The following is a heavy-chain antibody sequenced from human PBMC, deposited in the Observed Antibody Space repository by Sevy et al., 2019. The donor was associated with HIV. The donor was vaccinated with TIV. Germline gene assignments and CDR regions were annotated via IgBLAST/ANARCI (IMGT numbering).Heavy chain of an antibody. D-gene: IGHD6-19*01. CDR2: ISYDGSKE. CDR1: GFTFSNYG. Sequence: GGSLRLSCATSGFTFSNYGMHWVRQAPGKGLEWVSIISYDGSKEYYVDSVKGRFTISRDNAKNTLYLQMNTLRAEDTAVYHCAKDVIPRGGWAGDYYYYYGMDVWGQGTTVTVSS. V-gene: IGHV3-30*18. J-gene: IGHJ6*01. CDR3: AKDVIPRGGWAGDYYYYYGMDV.